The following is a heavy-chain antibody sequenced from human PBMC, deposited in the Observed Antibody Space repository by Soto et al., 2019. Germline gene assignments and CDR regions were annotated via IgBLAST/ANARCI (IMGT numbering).Heavy chain of an antibody. CDR3: ARDGFHCSGGSCYSVSHYYGMDV. Sequence: GGSLRLSCAASGFTFSSYSMSGVRQAPGKGLEWVAAISYDGSNKYYADSVKGRFTISRDNSKNTLYLQMNSLRAEDTAVYYCARDGFHCSGGSCYSVSHYYGMDVWGQGTTVTVSS. J-gene: IGHJ6*02. CDR2: ISYDGSNK. D-gene: IGHD2-15*01. V-gene: IGHV3-30-3*01. CDR1: GFTFSSYS.